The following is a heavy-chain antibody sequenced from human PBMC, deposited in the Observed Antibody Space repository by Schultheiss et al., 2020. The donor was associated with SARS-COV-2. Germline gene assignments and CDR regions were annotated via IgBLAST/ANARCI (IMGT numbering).Heavy chain of an antibody. D-gene: IGHD6-13*01. CDR2: ISYDGSNK. V-gene: IGHV3-30*07. J-gene: IGHJ3*02. CDR1: GFTFSSYA. CDR3: VGIAAAGVFDAFDI. Sequence: GGSLRLSCAASGFTFSSYAMHWVRQAPGKGLEWVAVISYDGSNKYYADSVKGRFTISRDNSKNTLYLQMNSLRAEDTAVYYCVGIAAAGVFDAFDIWGQGTMVTVSS.